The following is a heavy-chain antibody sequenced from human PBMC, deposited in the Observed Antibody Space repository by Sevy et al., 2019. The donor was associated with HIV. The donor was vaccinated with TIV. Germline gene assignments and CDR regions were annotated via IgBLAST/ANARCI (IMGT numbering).Heavy chain of an antibody. D-gene: IGHD5-12*01. CDR1: GYTFTSYG. J-gene: IGHJ6*02. CDR3: ARDKYRVEIVATSDVRYYYGMDV. Sequence: ASVKVSCKASGYTFTSYGISWVRQAPGQGLEWMGWISAYNGNTNYAQKLQGRVTMTTDTSTSTAYMELRSLRSDDTAVYDCARDKYRVEIVATSDVRYYYGMDVWGQGTTVTVSS. V-gene: IGHV1-18*01. CDR2: ISAYNGNT.